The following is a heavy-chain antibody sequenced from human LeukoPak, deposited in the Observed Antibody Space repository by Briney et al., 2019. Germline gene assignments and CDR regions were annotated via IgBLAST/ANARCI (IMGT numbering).Heavy chain of an antibody. CDR2: INPSGGGS. D-gene: IGHD1-1*01. CDR1: GYTFTDFY. Sequence: ASVKVSCKTSGYTFTDFYIHWVRQAPGQGLEWMGWINPSGGGSKYGQKFQGRVTMTRDTSISTAYLELSRLRSDDTAVYYCVRGILERPRNWFDPWGQGTLVTVSS. V-gene: IGHV1-2*02. CDR3: VRGILERPRNWFDP. J-gene: IGHJ5*02.